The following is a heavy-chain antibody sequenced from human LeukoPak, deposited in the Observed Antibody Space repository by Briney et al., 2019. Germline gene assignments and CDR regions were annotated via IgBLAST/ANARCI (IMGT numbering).Heavy chain of an antibody. CDR1: GGSISSSSYY. CDR2: IYYSGST. V-gene: IGHV4-39*07. J-gene: IGHJ4*02. CDR3: ASWPSYSSSYGY. Sequence: SETLSLTCTVSGGSISSSSYYWGWIRQLPGKGLEWIGSIYYSGSTYYNPSLKSRVTISVDTSKNQFSLKLSSVTAADTAVYYCASWPSYSSSYGYWVQGTLVNV. D-gene: IGHD6-6*01.